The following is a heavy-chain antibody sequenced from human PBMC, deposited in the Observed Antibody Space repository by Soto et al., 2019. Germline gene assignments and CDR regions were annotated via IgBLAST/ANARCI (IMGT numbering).Heavy chain of an antibody. Sequence: VQLVESGGGLVKPGGSLRLSCTVSGLTFTNAWMTWVRQAPGKGLEWVARIKSHTDGGTTDYAAPLQRRFTISRDDSRNTLFLQMNSLKTEDTAVYFCATAPGYWASAPLEYWGQGTLVTVSS. D-gene: IGHD6-25*01. J-gene: IGHJ4*02. CDR2: IKSHTDGGTT. CDR1: GLTFTNAW. V-gene: IGHV3-15*07. CDR3: ATAPGYWASAPLEY.